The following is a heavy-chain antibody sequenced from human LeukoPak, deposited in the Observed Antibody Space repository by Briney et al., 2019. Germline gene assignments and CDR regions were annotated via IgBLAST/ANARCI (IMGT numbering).Heavy chain of an antibody. CDR2: INPNSGDT. V-gene: IGHV1-2*02. CDR3: ARDGDYLLLSARYYMDV. D-gene: IGHD2-2*01. CDR1: GYTFSDYY. J-gene: IGHJ6*03. Sequence: ASVKVSCKTSGYTFSDYYIHWIRQAPGQGLEWVGWINPNSGDTDYAQKFQGRVTVTRDTSISTAYMELTSLRSDDTAVYYCARDGDYLLLSARYYMDVWGKGTTLTISS.